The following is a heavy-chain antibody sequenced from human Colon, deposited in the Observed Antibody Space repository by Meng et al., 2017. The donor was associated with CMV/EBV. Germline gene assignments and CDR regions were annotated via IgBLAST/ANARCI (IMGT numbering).Heavy chain of an antibody. J-gene: IGHJ4*02. CDR1: ELTFSNYA. Sequence: GGSLRLSCAASELTFSNYAFHWVRQAPGKGLEWVAVISYDGDNTYYADSVKGRFTVSRDNSKNTLYLQMNSLRPEDTAVYSCARSMISLWLGPCFDDWGRGTLVTVSS. CDR3: ARSMISLWLGPCFDD. V-gene: IGHV3-30-3*01. CDR2: ISYDGDNT. D-gene: IGHD3-22*01.